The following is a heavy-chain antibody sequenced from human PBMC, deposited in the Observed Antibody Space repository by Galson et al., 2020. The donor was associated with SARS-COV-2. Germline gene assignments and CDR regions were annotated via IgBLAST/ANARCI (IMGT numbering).Heavy chain of an antibody. D-gene: IGHD6-13*01. CDR3: GTQQLVPWGY. CDR2: NNSKANNYAT. V-gene: IGHV3-73*01. J-gene: IGHJ4*02. Sequence: GGSLRLSCAASGFNFSDSTVHWVRQASGKGLEWLGRNNSKANNYATAYAASVKGRFSIPRDDSKNKAFLQMNSLKTEDTAVYYCGTQQLVPWGYWGQGTLVTVSS. CDR1: GFNFSDST.